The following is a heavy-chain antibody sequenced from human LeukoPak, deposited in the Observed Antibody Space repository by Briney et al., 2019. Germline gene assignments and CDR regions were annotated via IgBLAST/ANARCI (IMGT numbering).Heavy chain of an antibody. J-gene: IGHJ4*02. Sequence: GGSLRLSCAASGFTVSSNYMSWVRQAPGKGLEWVSVIYSGGSTYYSDSVKGRFTISRDNSKNTLYVQMSSLRPEDTAVYFCAREMATTETFDYWGQGTLVTVSS. CDR3: AREMATTETFDY. V-gene: IGHV3-66*02. CDR1: GFTVSSNY. CDR2: IYSGGST. D-gene: IGHD5-24*01.